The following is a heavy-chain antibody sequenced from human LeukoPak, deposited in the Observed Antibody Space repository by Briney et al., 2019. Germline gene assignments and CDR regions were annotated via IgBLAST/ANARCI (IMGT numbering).Heavy chain of an antibody. D-gene: IGHD3-16*01. CDR3: ARQLGRNYYFDY. CDR1: GYSFTSYW. Sequence: GEALKISYEGSGYSFTSYWIGWGRPMAGKGVGWRGIIYPGDSDTRYSPSFQGQVTISADKSTTPAYLQWSSLKASDTAMYYCARQLGRNYYFDYWGQGTLVTVSS. V-gene: IGHV5-51*01. J-gene: IGHJ4*02. CDR2: IYPGDSDT.